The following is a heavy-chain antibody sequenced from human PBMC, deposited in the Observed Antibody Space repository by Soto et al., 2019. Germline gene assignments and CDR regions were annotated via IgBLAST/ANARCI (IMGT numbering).Heavy chain of an antibody. V-gene: IGHV1-69*06. J-gene: IGHJ5*02. CDR3: ARDPGIRYNWNYARCSWFDP. Sequence: ASVKVSCKASGGTFSSYAISWVRQAPGQGLEWMGGIIPIFGTANYAQKFQGRVTITADKSTSTAYMELSSLRSEDTAVYYCARDPGIRYNWNYARCSWFDPWGQGTLVNVSS. CDR2: IIPIFGTA. CDR1: GGTFSSYA. D-gene: IGHD1-7*01.